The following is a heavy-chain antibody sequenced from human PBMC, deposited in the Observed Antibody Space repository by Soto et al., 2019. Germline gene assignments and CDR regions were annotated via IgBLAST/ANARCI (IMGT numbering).Heavy chain of an antibody. CDR3: AHSPPYHASGDPDN. Sequence: QITLKESGPTLVKPTQTLTMTCSFSGVSFSTPGVGVGWIRQPPGKPLEWLALIYWDDDKRYSSSLRSRLAITKDTSRSQVVLITTNMDPPDRCSCYRAHSPPYHASGDPDNWGQGTLVTVSS. CDR1: GVSFSTPGVG. D-gene: IGHD3-10*01. J-gene: IGHJ1*01. V-gene: IGHV2-5*02. CDR2: IYWDDDK.